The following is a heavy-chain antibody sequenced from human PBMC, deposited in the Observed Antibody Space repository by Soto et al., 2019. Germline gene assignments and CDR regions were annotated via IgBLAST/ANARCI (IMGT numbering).Heavy chain of an antibody. CDR3: ARRRTERHNWVDP. D-gene: IGHD1-1*01. V-gene: IGHV4-59*01. J-gene: IGHJ5*02. CDR2: IYYGETT. CDR1: GASFTSYY. Sequence: QVQLQESGPGLVRPSETLSLTCTVSGASFTSYYWSWIRQPPGKGLEWIGYIYYGETTNYNPSLKSRVTISRDTSKNQVFLKLTSVTAADTAVYYCARRRTERHNWVDPWGQGTLVTVSS.